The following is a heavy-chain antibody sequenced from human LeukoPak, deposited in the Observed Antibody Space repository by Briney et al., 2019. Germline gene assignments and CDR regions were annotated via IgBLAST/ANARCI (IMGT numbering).Heavy chain of an antibody. Sequence: ASVKVSCKASGYTFTGYYMHWVRQAPGQGLEWMGWINPNSGGRNYAQKFQGWVTMTRDTSISTAYMELSRLRSDDTAVYYCARGAMVRGVIRNWFDPWGQGTLVTVSS. CDR1: GYTFTGYY. CDR2: INPNSGGR. D-gene: IGHD3-10*01. J-gene: IGHJ5*02. CDR3: ARGAMVRGVIRNWFDP. V-gene: IGHV1-2*04.